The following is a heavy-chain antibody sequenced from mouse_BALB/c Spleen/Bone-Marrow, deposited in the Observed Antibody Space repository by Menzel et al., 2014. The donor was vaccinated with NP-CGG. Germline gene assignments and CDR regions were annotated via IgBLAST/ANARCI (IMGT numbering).Heavy chain of an antibody. V-gene: IGHV14-3*02. CDR1: GFNIKDTY. CDR2: IDPANGNT. CDR3: AMYYYGSSLFAY. Sequence: EVHLQHSGAELVKPGASVKLSCTASGFNIKDTYMHWVKQRPEQGLEWIGRIDPANGNTKYDPKFQGKATITADTSSNTAYLQLSSLTSEDTAVYYCAMYYYGSSLFAYWGQGTLVTVSA. D-gene: IGHD1-1*01. J-gene: IGHJ3*01.